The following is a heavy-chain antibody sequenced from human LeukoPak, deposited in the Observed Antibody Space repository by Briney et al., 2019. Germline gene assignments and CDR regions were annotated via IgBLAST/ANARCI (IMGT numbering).Heavy chain of an antibody. CDR1: GYTFTSYD. J-gene: IGHJ4*02. V-gene: IGHV1-8*01. Sequence: APVKVSCKASGYTFTSYDINWVRQATGQGLEWMGWMNPNSGNTGYAQKFQGRVTMTRNTSISTAYMELSSLRSEDTAVYYCARTHRDQPHLDYWGQGTLVTVSS. CDR2: MNPNSGNT. CDR3: ARTHRDQPHLDY. D-gene: IGHD1-14*01.